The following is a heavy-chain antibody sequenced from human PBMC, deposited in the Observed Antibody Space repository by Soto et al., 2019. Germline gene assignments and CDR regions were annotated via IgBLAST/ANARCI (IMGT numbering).Heavy chain of an antibody. Sequence: SAVKVSCKASGGTFSSYAISWVRQAPGQGLEWMGGIIPIFGTANYAQKFQGRVTITADESTSTAYMELSSLRSEDTAVYYCARDMAGGVVVAPGFWFDPWGQGTLVTVSS. V-gene: IGHV1-69*13. J-gene: IGHJ5*02. CDR2: IIPIFGTA. D-gene: IGHD2-15*01. CDR3: ARDMAGGVVVAPGFWFDP. CDR1: GGTFSSYA.